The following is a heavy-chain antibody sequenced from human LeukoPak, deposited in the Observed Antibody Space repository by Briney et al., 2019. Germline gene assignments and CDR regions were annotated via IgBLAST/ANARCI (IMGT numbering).Heavy chain of an antibody. J-gene: IGHJ6*03. D-gene: IGHD6-13*01. Sequence: GASVKVSCKASGYTFTSYDINWVRQATGQGLEWMGWMNPNSGNTGYAQKFQGRVTMTRDTSTSTVYMELSSLRSEDTAVYYCARDSSSWYYYYYMDVWGKGTTVTISS. CDR3: ARDSSSWYYYYYMDV. CDR1: GYTFTSYD. CDR2: MNPNSGNT. V-gene: IGHV1-8*01.